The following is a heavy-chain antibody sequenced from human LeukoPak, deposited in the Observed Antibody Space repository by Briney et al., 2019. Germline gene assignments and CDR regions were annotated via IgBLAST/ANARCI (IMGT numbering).Heavy chain of an antibody. V-gene: IGHV5-51*01. CDR2: IYPDDSDT. CDR3: ARRYGSGSYMDY. Sequence: GESLKISCRGSGYTFTNYWMAWVRQTPGKGLEWMGMIYPDDSDTRYSPSFQGQFTISADKSINTAYLHLSSLKASDTAMYYCARRYGSGSYMDYWGQGTLVTVSS. CDR1: GYTFTNYW. D-gene: IGHD3-10*01. J-gene: IGHJ4*02.